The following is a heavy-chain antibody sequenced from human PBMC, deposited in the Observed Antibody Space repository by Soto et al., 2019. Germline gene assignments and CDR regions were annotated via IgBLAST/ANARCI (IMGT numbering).Heavy chain of an antibody. CDR1: GFSVSDYA. J-gene: IGHJ6*02. CDR3: TKSRRSVVMVYGFGGMDV. D-gene: IGHD2-8*01. CDR2: ISGSGDGT. V-gene: IGHV3-23*01. Sequence: EIQLLESGGGLAQRGGSLRLSCAASGFSVSDYAMSWVRQAPGKGLEWVSSISGSGDGTYYGDSVKGRFTLSRDTSQKTLYLQMNNLRGEDTAVYFCTKSRRSVVMVYGFGGMDVWGRGTTVTVSS.